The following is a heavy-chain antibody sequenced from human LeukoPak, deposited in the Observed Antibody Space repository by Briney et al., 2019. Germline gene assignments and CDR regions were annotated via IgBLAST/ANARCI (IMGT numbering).Heavy chain of an antibody. V-gene: IGHV1-18*04. CDR2: ISAYNGNT. D-gene: IGHD2-2*01. CDR3: ARVYCSSTSCYAVDY. J-gene: IGHJ4*02. CDR1: GYTFTGYY. Sequence: ASVKVSCKASGYTFTGYYMDWVRQAPGQGLEWMGWISAYNGNTNYAQKLQGRVTMTTDTSTSTAYMELRSLRSDDTAVYYCARVYCSSTSCYAVDYWGQGTLVTVSS.